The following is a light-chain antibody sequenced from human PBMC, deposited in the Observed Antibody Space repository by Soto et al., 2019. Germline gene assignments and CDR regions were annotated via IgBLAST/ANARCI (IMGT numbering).Light chain of an antibody. Sequence: DIQMTQSPSTLSASVGDRVTITCRADQSITRWLAWFQQKPGKAPSLLIYDATNLQPGVPSRFSGSGSGTDFTLKISRVEPEDVGVYYCMQATHSPWAFGQGTKVEIK. V-gene: IGKV1-5*01. CDR1: QSITRW. CDR2: DAT. J-gene: IGKJ1*01. CDR3: MQATHSPWA.